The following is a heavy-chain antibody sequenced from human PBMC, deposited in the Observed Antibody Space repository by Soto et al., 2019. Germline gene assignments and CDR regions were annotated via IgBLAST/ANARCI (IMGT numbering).Heavy chain of an antibody. D-gene: IGHD3-3*01. CDR1: GFTFSSYA. V-gene: IGHV3-23*01. CDR3: AKWSAPPYYYGMDV. Sequence: GGSLRLSCAASGFTFSSYAMSWVRQAPGKGLEWVSSISGRGGSTYYADSVKGRFTISRDNSKNTLYLQMNSLRAEDTAVYYCAKWSAPPYYYGMDVWGQGTTVT. J-gene: IGHJ6*02. CDR2: ISGRGGST.